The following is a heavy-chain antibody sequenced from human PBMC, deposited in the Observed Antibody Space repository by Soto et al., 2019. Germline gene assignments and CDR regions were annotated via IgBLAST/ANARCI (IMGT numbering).Heavy chain of an antibody. V-gene: IGHV4-30-2*01. Sequence: PSETLSLTCDVSGDTISTGGYTWAWIRQPPGKALEWIGHTYHSGNPYYNPSLKSRVIISVDRSKNQFSLKLSYVTAADTAVYYCASYYDYGDYYFDYWGQGTLVTSPQ. CDR3: ASYYDYGDYYFDY. CDR2: TYHSGNP. J-gene: IGHJ4*02. D-gene: IGHD4-17*01. CDR1: GDTISTGGYT.